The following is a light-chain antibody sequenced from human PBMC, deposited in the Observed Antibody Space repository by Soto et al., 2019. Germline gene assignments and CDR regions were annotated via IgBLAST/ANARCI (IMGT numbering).Light chain of an antibody. CDR3: SSYTSSSSVV. V-gene: IGLV2-14*01. CDR1: SSDVGGYNY. Sequence: QSALTQPASVSGSPGQSITISCTRTSSDVGGYNYVSWYQQHPGKAPKLMIYDVSNRPSGVSNRFSGSKSGNTASLTTSGLQAEDEADYYCSSYTSSSSVVFGGGTKLTVL. CDR2: DVS. J-gene: IGLJ2*01.